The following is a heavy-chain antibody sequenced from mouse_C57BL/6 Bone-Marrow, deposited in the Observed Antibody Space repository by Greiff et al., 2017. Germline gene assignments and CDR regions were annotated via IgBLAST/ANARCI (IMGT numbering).Heavy chain of an antibody. J-gene: IGHJ2*01. CDR1: GYTFTSYG. CDR3: ARGEVTTRGGFDD. V-gene: IGHV1-81*01. Sequence: QVQLQQSGAELARPGASVKLSCKASGYTFTSYGISWVKQRTGQGLEWIGEIYPKSGNTYSNEKFKGKATLTADKSSSTAYMELRSLTSEDSAVYFCARGEVTTRGGFDDWGQGTTLTVSS. CDR2: IYPKSGNT. D-gene: IGHD2-2*01.